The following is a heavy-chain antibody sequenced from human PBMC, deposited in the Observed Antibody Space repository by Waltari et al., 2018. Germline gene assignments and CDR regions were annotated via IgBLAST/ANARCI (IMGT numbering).Heavy chain of an antibody. J-gene: IGHJ4*02. Sequence: QVQLQESGPGLVKPSETLSLTCTVSGGSISSYYWSWMRQPPGKGLEWIGYIYYSGSTNYNPSLKSRVTISVDTSKNQFSLKLSSVTAADTAVYYCARGGYSSGWVTFFDYWGQGTLVTVSS. D-gene: IGHD6-19*01. CDR2: IYYSGST. V-gene: IGHV4-59*01. CDR3: ARGGYSSGWVTFFDY. CDR1: GGSISSYY.